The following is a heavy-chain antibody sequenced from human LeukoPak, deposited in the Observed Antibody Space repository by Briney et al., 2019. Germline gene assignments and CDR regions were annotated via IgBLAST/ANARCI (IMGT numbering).Heavy chain of an antibody. Sequence: PGGSLRLSCAASGFTFSSYGMHWVRRAPGKGLECVSFIRYDGSNKYYADSVKGRITISRDNSKNTLYLQMNSLRAEDTAVYYCAKERDTAMVTIDYWGQGTLVTVSS. CDR1: GFTFSSYG. CDR3: AKERDTAMVTIDY. CDR2: IRYDGSNK. V-gene: IGHV3-30*02. D-gene: IGHD5-18*01. J-gene: IGHJ4*02.